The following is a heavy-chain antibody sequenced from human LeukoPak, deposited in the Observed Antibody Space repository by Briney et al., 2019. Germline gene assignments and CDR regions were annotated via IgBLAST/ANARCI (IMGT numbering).Heavy chain of an antibody. CDR3: ARDIPDFSSGYFYHYYYMDG. V-gene: IGHV1-69*04. CDR1: GGTFSSYT. D-gene: IGHD3-3*01. J-gene: IGHJ6*03. Sequence: GASVKVSCKASGGTFSSYTISWVRQAPGQGLEWMGRIIPILGIANYAQKFQGRVTITADKSTSTAYMELSSLRSEDTAVYYCARDIPDFSSGYFYHYYYMDGLGEGTTVSDSS. CDR2: IIPILGIA.